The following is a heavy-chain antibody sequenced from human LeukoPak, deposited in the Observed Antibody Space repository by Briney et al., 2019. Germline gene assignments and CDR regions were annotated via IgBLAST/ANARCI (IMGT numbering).Heavy chain of an antibody. D-gene: IGHD5-18*01. CDR2: ISSSSSYI. CDR1: GFTFSSYS. J-gene: IGHJ4*02. Sequence: PGGSLRLSCAASGFTFSSYSMNWVRQAPGKGLEWVSSISSSSSYIYYADSVKGRFTISRDNAKNSLYLQMNSLRAEDTAVYYCAITRKDTAEYYFDYWGQGTLVTVSS. CDR3: AITRKDTAEYYFDY. V-gene: IGHV3-21*01.